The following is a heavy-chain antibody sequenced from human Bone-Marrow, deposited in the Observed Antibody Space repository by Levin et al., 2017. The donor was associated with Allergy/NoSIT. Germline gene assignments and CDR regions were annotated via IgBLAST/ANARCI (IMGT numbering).Heavy chain of an antibody. V-gene: IGHV4-59*01. CDR1: GGSISSSY. D-gene: IGHD3-10*01. Sequence: SETLSLTCTVSGGSISSSYWTWIRQPPGKGLEWIGYIYYTGSTNYNPSLQSRVTISVDASKNQFSLKLSSVTSTDTAVYYCVRAVAFYYNDRYYFDSWGQGALVTVSS. CDR3: VRAVAFYYNDRYYFDS. CDR2: IYYTGST. J-gene: IGHJ4*02.